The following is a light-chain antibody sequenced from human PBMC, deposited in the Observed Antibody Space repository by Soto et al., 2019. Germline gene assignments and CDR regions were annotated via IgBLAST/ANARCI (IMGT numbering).Light chain of an antibody. Sequence: QSALTQPPSASGSPGQSVTISCTGTSSDVGAYKYVSWYQQYQGKAPKLMIYEVTKRPSGVPDRFAGSKSGNTASLTVSGLHAEEESYYYCTSYVGNDIWVFGGGTKLTVL. CDR1: SSDVGAYKY. V-gene: IGLV2-8*01. CDR2: EVT. J-gene: IGLJ3*02. CDR3: TSYVGNDIWV.